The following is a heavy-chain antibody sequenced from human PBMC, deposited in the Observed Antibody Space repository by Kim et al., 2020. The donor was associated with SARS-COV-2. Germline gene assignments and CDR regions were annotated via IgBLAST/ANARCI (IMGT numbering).Heavy chain of an antibody. CDR2: ISAQNGYT. J-gene: IGHJ6*01. CDR3: GRRGGDLRSYGMDV. V-gene: IGHV1-18*01. CDR1: GYTFNNYG. Sequence: ASVKVSCKASGYTFNNYGITWVRQAPGQGLEWMGWISAQNGYTNYAQKFQGRATMTTDTSTSTAYMELRSLRSDDTAVYYCGRRGGDLRSYGMDVWGQGTTVTVSS. D-gene: IGHD4-17*01.